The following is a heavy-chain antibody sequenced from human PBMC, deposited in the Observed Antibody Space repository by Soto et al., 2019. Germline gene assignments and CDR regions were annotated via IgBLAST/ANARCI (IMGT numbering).Heavy chain of an antibody. J-gene: IGHJ4*02. CDR2: IKQYGSEK. CDR1: GFTFSSYW. V-gene: IGHV3-7*05. CDR3: ARDRVTMVRGVIITKSLHYFDY. Sequence: PGGSLRLSCAASGFTFSSYWMSWVRQAPGKGLEWMANIKQYGSEKYYVDSVKGLFTISRDNAKNSLYLQMNSLRAEDTAVYYCARDRVTMVRGVIITKSLHYFDYWGQGTLVTVSS. D-gene: IGHD3-10*01.